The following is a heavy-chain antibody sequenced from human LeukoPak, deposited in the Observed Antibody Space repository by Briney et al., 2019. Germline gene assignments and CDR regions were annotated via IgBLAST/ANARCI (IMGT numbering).Heavy chain of an antibody. CDR2: IYYSGST. CDR3: ASKHRFCSGGSCRTGFDR. CDR1: GGSISTSSYY. V-gene: IGHV4-39*01. J-gene: IGHJ5*02. Sequence: SETLSLTCTVSGGSISTSSYYWGWIRQPPGKGLEWIGSIYYSGSTYYNPSLKSRVTISVDTSKNQFSLKLSSVTAADTAVYYCASKHRFCSGGSCRTGFDRWGQGTLVTVSS. D-gene: IGHD2-15*01.